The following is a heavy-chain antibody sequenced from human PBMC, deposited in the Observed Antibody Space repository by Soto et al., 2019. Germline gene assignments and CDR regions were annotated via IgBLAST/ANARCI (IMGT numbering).Heavy chain of an antibody. V-gene: IGHV1-69*02. CDR3: ASSYGSGYRAFDY. J-gene: IGHJ4*02. CDR2: VNPIVSMS. Sequence: QVQLVQSGAEVKRPGSSVKVSCKASGDTFNFYSINWVRQAPGLGLEWMGRVNPIVSMSNYAEKFQGRVTMSADKSRSRAYMQLSSLRSMDTAIYYCASSYGSGYRAFDYWGKGALVTVS. D-gene: IGHD3-10*01. CDR1: GDTFNFYS.